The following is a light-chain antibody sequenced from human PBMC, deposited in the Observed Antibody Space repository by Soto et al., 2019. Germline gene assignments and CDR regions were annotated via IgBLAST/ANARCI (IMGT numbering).Light chain of an antibody. CDR3: LLYYGGAQV. V-gene: IGLV7-43*01. CDR1: TGAVTSGFY. CDR2: STG. Sequence: QTVVTQEPSLTVSPGGTVTLTGASSTGAVTSGFYPSWFQQKPGQAPRSLIYSTGNKHSWTPARFSGSLLGGKAALTLSGVQPEDEAEYYCLLYYGGAQVFGGGTKLTVL. J-gene: IGLJ2*01.